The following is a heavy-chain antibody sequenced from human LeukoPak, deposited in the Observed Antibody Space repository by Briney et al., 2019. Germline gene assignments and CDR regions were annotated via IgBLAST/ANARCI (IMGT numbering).Heavy chain of an antibody. J-gene: IGHJ4*02. V-gene: IGHV4-59*08. D-gene: IGHD4-17*01. CDR1: DGSINSCY. Sequence: PSDTLSLTCTVSDGSINSCYWSWIRQPPGKGLEWLGYIFYSGSTNYNPSLKSRVTTSVDTSKNQFSLKLSSVTAADRAIYYCARHSPRGDYYFDLWGQGNLVSV. CDR3: ARHSPRGDYYFDL. CDR2: IFYSGST.